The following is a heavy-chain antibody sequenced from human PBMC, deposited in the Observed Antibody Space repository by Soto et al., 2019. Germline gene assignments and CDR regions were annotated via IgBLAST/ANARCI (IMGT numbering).Heavy chain of an antibody. V-gene: IGHV4-4*07. CDR2: IYSSGST. CDR3: ARVEQSPDWYDP. Sequence: QVQLQESGPGLVKPSETLSLTCTVSGGDISTYYWTWIRQPAGKGLEWIGRIYSSGSTKYNPSLNSLATMALDTSKYLFSVRLSSSPDADTAVYCSARVEQSPDWYDPWGQGTLVTVSP. CDR1: GGDISTYY. J-gene: IGHJ5*02.